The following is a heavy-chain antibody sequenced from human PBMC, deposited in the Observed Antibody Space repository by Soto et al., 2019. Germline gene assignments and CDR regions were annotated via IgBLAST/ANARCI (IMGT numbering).Heavy chain of an antibody. CDR2: VGGGGDNT. D-gene: IGHD3-10*01. CDR3: AKLDSGSGRSPPLINY. Sequence: EVQLLESGGGLVQPGGSLRLSCAASGFTFSSYSMNWVRQAPGKGLEWVASVGGGGDNTFNADSVKGRFTISRDASQNTLYLQMNSLRAEDTAVYFCAKLDSGSGRSPPLINYWGQGTLVTVSS. J-gene: IGHJ4*02. CDR1: GFTFSSYS. V-gene: IGHV3-23*01.